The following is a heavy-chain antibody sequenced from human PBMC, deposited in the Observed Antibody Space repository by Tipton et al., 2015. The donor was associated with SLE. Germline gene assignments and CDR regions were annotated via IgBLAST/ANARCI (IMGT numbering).Heavy chain of an antibody. Sequence: TLSLTCTVSGGSISSHYWSWIRQPPGKGLEWIGEINHSGSTNYNPSLKSRVTISVDTSKNQFSLKLSSVTAADTAVYYCARGIYGSGSSYFDYWGQGTLVTVSS. CDR3: ARGIYGSGSSYFDY. CDR2: INHSGST. V-gene: IGHV4-34*01. J-gene: IGHJ4*02. CDR1: GGSISSHY. D-gene: IGHD3-10*01.